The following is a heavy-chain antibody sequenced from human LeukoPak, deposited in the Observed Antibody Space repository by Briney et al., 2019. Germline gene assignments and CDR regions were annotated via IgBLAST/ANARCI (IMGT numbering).Heavy chain of an antibody. Sequence: PSETLSLTCTVSGGSISSYYWSWIRQPPGKGLEWIGYIYYSGSTNYNPSLKSRVTISVDTSKNQFSLKLSSVTAADTAVYYCARTVGDSSGYYYDYYYGMDVWGQGTTVTVSS. CDR1: GGSISSYY. V-gene: IGHV4-59*08. J-gene: IGHJ6*02. D-gene: IGHD3-22*01. CDR2: IYYSGST. CDR3: ARTVGDSSGYYYDYYYGMDV.